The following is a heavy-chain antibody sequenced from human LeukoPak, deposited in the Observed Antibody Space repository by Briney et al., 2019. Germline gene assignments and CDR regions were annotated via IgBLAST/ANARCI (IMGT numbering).Heavy chain of an antibody. Sequence: PGGSLRLSCAASGFTVSSNYMSWVRQAPGKGLECVSLIHADGSTSYADSVKGRFTISRDNSKNTLHLQMNSLRAEDTAVYFCACDPLYWGLGTLVTVSS. CDR2: IHADGST. CDR3: ACDPLY. V-gene: IGHV3-53*01. J-gene: IGHJ4*02. CDR1: GFTVSSNY.